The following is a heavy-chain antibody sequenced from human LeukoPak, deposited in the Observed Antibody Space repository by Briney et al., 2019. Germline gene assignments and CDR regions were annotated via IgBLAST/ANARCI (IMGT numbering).Heavy chain of an antibody. V-gene: IGHV4-59*01. J-gene: IGHJ5*02. CDR3: ARRSHLRYCSSTSCYKNWFDP. D-gene: IGHD2-2*02. CDR1: GGSISSYY. CDR2: IYYSGST. Sequence: PSETLSLTCTVSGGSISSYYWSWIRQPPGKGLEWIGYIYYSGSTNCNPSLKSRVTISVDTSKNQFSLKLSSVTAADTAVYYCARRSHLRYCSSTSCYKNWFDPWGQGTLVTVSS.